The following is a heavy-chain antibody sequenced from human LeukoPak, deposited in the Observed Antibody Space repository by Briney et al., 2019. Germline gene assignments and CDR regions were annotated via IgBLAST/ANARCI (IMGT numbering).Heavy chain of an antibody. J-gene: IGHJ5*02. V-gene: IGHV3-7*01. D-gene: IGHD2-2*01. CDR2: INQDGSEK. Sequence: PGGSLRLSCTPSGFTFSSYWMSWVRQAPGKGLEWVANINQDGSEKYYVDSVKGRFTISRDNAKNSLYLQMNSLRAEDTAVYYCARGRRVPAAMGNWFDPWGQGTLVTVSS. CDR3: ARGRRVPAAMGNWFDP. CDR1: GFTFSSYW.